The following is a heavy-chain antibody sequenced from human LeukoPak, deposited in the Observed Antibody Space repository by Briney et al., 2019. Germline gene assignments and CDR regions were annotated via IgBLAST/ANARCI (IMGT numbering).Heavy chain of an antibody. CDR3: TTGIGNYYYY. V-gene: IGHV3-74*01. J-gene: IGHJ4*02. CDR1: GSTFSRYW. D-gene: IGHD3-10*01. Sequence: GGSLRLSCAASGSTFSRYWMHWVRQAPGEGLVWVSRVKSDGSDTIYADSVKGRFTISRDNAKSTLYLQMDSLRAEDTAVYYCTTGIGNYYYYWGQGTLVTVAP. CDR2: VKSDGSDT.